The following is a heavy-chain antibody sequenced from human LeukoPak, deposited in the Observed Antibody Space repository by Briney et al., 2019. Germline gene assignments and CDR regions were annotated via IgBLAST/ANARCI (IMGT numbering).Heavy chain of an antibody. CDR2: IYYSGST. CDR1: GGSISSYY. V-gene: IGHV4-59*01. J-gene: IGHJ4*02. Sequence: ASETLSLTCTVSGGSISSYYWSWIRQPPGKGLEWIGYIYYSGSTNYNPSLKSRVTISVDTSKNQFSLRLSSVTAADTAVYYCASHYPMYYYDSSGYYYPLWYWGQGTLVTVSS. D-gene: IGHD3-22*01. CDR3: ASHYPMYYYDSSGYYYPLWY.